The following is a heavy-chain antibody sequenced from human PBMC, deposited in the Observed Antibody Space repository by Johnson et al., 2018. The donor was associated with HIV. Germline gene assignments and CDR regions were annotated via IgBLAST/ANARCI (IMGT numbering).Heavy chain of an antibody. CDR1: GFTFSSYG. V-gene: IGHV3-30*19. Sequence: QVQLVESGGGVVQPGGSLRLSCAASGFTFSSYGMHWVRQAPGKGLEWVAFISFDGGTKYYADSVKGRFTISRDNSNNTLYLQMNSLRVEDTAEYLCARGRISMKVVDLRGGGFDIWGQGTMVTVSS. CDR3: ARGRISMKVVDLRGGGFDI. J-gene: IGHJ3*02. D-gene: IGHD3-22*01. CDR2: ISFDGGTK.